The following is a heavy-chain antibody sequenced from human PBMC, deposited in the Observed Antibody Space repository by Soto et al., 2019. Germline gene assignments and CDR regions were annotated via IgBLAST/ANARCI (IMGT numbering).Heavy chain of an antibody. CDR3: ARTTGVGSSWPYYFDY. Sequence: SETLSLTCTVPGVSISSGDDYWSWSRQPPGKGLEWIGYIFYSGSTYYNPSLKSRVTISVDTSKNQFSLKLSSVTAADTAVYYCARTTGVGSSWPYYFDYWGQGTVVTVSS. J-gene: IGHJ4*02. V-gene: IGHV4-30-4*01. D-gene: IGHD6-13*01. CDR2: IFYSGST. CDR1: GVSISSGDDY.